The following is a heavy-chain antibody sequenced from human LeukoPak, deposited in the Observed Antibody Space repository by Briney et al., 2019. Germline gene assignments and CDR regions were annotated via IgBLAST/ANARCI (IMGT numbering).Heavy chain of an antibody. V-gene: IGHV4-39*01. D-gene: IGHD3-22*01. Sequence: SETLSLTCTVSGGSICSSSYYWGWIRQPPGKGLEWIGSIYYSGSTYYNPSLKSRVTISVDTSKNQFSLKLSSVTAADTAVYYCARQIVVVITTSWFDYWGQGTLVTVSS. J-gene: IGHJ4*02. CDR2: IYYSGST. CDR1: GGSICSSSYY. CDR3: ARQIVVVITTSWFDY.